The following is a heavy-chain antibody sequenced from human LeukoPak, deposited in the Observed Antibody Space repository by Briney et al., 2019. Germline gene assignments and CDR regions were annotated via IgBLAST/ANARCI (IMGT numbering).Heavy chain of an antibody. CDR2: ISGGGGST. V-gene: IGHV3-23*01. Sequence: GGSLRLSCAASGFTFSSYGMSWVRQAPGKGLEWVSAISGGGGSTYYADSVKGRFTISRDNSKNTLYLQMNSLRAEDTAVYYCAKRRDYYYGSGSYYVYFDYWGQGTLVTVSS. J-gene: IGHJ4*02. D-gene: IGHD3-10*01. CDR3: AKRRDYYYGSGSYYVYFDY. CDR1: GFTFSSYG.